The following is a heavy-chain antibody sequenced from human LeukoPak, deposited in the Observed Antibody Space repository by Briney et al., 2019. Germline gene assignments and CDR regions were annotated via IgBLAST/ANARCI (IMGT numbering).Heavy chain of an antibody. Sequence: RPSETLSLTCTVSGGSISSSGNFWGWVRQPPGGGLEWIASTYYSRNTYYSPSLKSRVTISVDTSKNQFSLKLSSVTAADTAVYYCARHEEEDGYNAKTFDYWGQGTLVTVSS. CDR1: GGSISSSGNF. J-gene: IGHJ4*02. V-gene: IGHV4-39*01. CDR3: ARHEEEDGYNAKTFDY. CDR2: TYYSRNT. D-gene: IGHD5-24*01.